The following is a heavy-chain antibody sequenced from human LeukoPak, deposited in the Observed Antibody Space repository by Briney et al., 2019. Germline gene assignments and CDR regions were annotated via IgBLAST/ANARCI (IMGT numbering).Heavy chain of an antibody. CDR3: AKVEWELPYDY. CDR2: ISGSGGST. CDR1: GFTFSSYG. V-gene: IGHV3-23*01. J-gene: IGHJ4*02. Sequence: GGTLRLSCAASGFTFSSYGMSWVRQAPGKGLEWVSAISGSGGSTYYADSVKGRFTISRDNSKNTLYLQMNSLRAEDTAIYYCAKVEWELPYDYWGQGTLVTVSS. D-gene: IGHD1-26*01.